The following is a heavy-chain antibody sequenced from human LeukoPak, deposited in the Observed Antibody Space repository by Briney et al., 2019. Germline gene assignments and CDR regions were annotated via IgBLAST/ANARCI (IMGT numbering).Heavy chain of an antibody. CDR1: GFIFSTYD. CDR2: ISYDRSNK. D-gene: IGHD3-3*01. Sequence: PGGSLRLSCAASGFIFSTYDMHWVRQAPGKGLEWVAVISYDRSNKYYADSVKGRFTISRDNSKNTLYLQMNSLRAEDTAVYYCAKSYYDFWSGYYQTFDYWGQGTLVTASS. V-gene: IGHV3-30*18. J-gene: IGHJ4*02. CDR3: AKSYYDFWSGYYQTFDY.